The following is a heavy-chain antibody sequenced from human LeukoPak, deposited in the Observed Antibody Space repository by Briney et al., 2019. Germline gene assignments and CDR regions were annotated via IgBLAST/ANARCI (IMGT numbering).Heavy chain of an antibody. CDR2: IWYDGSNE. V-gene: IGHV3-33*06. CDR1: GFTFSDYG. CDR3: AKSATVTTDDY. J-gene: IGHJ4*02. Sequence: GGSLRLSCATSGFTFSDYGMHWVRQAPGKGLEWVAVIWYDGSNEYYADSVKGRFTISRDNSKNTLYLQMNSLRAEDTAVYYCAKSATVTTDDYWGQGTLVTVSS. D-gene: IGHD4-17*01.